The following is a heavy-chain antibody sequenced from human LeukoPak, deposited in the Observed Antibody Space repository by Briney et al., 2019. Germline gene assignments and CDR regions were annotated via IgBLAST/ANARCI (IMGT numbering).Heavy chain of an antibody. Sequence: GGSLRLSCTPSGFTFRDYAVGWVRQAPGKGLECVGLIRNNRDGGPTEYAASVKDRFTMSRDDSKSIAYLQMSSLRREDTAVYYCYIWEHSSFSDNWGQGTLVTVSS. CDR2: IRNNRDGGPT. CDR3: YIWEHSSFSDN. V-gene: IGHV3-49*04. J-gene: IGHJ4*02. D-gene: IGHD1/OR15-1a*01. CDR1: GFTFRDYA.